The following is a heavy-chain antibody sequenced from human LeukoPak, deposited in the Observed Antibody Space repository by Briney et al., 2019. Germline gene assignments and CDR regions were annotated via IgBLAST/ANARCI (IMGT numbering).Heavy chain of an antibody. CDR2: ISRSGSTK. D-gene: IGHD2-15*01. CDR3: ARVLRYCSGGNCYSGGLGYMDV. J-gene: IGHJ6*03. CDR1: GFTFSDYN. V-gene: IGHV3-11*01. Sequence: SGGTLRLSCAASGFTFSDYNMRWIRQAPGKGLEWVSSISRSGSTKYYADSVKGRFTISRDNAKNSLFLQMNSLRAEDTAVYYCARVLRYCSGGNCYSGGLGYMDVWGKGTTVTISS.